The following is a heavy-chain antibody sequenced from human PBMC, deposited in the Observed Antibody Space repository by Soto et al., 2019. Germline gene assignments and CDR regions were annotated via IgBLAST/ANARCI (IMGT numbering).Heavy chain of an antibody. Sequence: GGSLRLSSAASGFTFSDYYMSWIRQAPGKGLEWVSYISGSGDTIYYADSVKGRFTISRDNAKNSLYLQMNSLRAEDTAVYYCARASLRADYDFWSGYFYYFDYWGQGTLVTVSS. CDR2: ISGSGDTI. V-gene: IGHV3-11*04. CDR3: ARASLRADYDFWSGYFYYFDY. CDR1: GFTFSDYY. D-gene: IGHD3-3*01. J-gene: IGHJ4*02.